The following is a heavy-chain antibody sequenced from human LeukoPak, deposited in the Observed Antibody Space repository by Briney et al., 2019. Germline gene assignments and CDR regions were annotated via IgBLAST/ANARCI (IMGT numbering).Heavy chain of an antibody. CDR1: GGSFSGYY. CDR3: ARGKSRCGGGSCYSSGLRGSKWEYYYGMDV. J-gene: IGHJ6*02. D-gene: IGHD2-15*01. V-gene: IGHV4-34*01. Sequence: SETLSLTCAVYGGSFSGYYWSWIRQPPGKGLEWIGEINHSGSTNYNPSLKSRVTISVDTSKNQFSLKLSSVTAADTAVYYCARGKSRCGGGSCYSSGLRGSKWEYYYGMDVWGQGTTVTVSS. CDR2: INHSGST.